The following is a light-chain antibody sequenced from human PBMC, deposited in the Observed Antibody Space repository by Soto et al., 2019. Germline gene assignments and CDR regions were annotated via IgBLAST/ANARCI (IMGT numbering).Light chain of an antibody. CDR1: QSVSNN. J-gene: IGKJ4*01. CDR2: GAT. Sequence: EIVMTQSPATLSESPGERVTLSCRASQSVSNNLAWYQQKPGQAPRLLIYGATATATGIPARFSGSGSGTEFTLTISSLQSEDFAVYYCQQHNDWPLTFGGGTKVEIK. CDR3: QQHNDWPLT. V-gene: IGKV3-15*01.